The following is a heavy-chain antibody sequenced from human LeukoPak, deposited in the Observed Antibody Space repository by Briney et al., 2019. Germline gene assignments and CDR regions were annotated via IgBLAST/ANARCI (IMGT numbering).Heavy chain of an antibody. J-gene: IGHJ4*02. V-gene: IGHV3-74*01. CDR1: GFTFSSCW. D-gene: IGHD5-18*01. Sequence: GGSLRLSCGASGFTFSSCWMHWVRQAPGKGLVWVSRINSDGSSTNYADSVKGRFAISRDNAKNTLYLQMNSLRAEDTAVYYCTTGGYTYGSLVDYWGQGTLVTVSS. CDR3: TTGGYTYGSLVDY. CDR2: INSDGSST.